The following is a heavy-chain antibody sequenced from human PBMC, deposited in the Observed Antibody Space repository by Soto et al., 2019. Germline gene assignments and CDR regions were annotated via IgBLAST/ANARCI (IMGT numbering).Heavy chain of an antibody. Sequence: SVKVSCKASGGTFSSYAISWVRQAPGQGLEWMGGIIPIFGTANYAQKFQGRVTITADESTSTAYMELSSLRSEDTAVYYCVRAQAREYYYDSSGYYGDAFDIWGQGTMVTVSS. CDR3: VRAQAREYYYDSSGYYGDAFDI. V-gene: IGHV1-69*13. CDR1: GGTFSSYA. J-gene: IGHJ3*02. D-gene: IGHD3-22*01. CDR2: IIPIFGTA.